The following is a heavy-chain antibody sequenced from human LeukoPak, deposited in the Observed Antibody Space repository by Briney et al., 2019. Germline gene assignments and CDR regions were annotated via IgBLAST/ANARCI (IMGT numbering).Heavy chain of an antibody. CDR1: GGSIGSYY. D-gene: IGHD3-3*01. CDR2: IYYSGST. V-gene: IGHV4-59*12. Sequence: SGTLSLTCTVSGGSIGSYYWSWIRQPPGKGLEWIGYIYYSGSTTYNPSLKSRVNISVDTSKNQLSLKLNSVTAADTAVYYCARREEYYDFWSGIDYWGQGTLVTVSS. J-gene: IGHJ4*02. CDR3: ARREEYYDFWSGIDY.